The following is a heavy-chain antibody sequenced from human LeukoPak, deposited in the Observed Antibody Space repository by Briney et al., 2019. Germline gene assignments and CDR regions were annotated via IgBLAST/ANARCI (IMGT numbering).Heavy chain of an antibody. CDR2: FHWNGGST. CDR3: AKDGEKNYGDSYYFDY. D-gene: IGHD4-17*01. Sequence: GGSLRLSCAASGFTLDDYGMSWVRQAPGKGLEWVSGFHWNGGSTGYADSVRGRFTISRDNSKNTLYLQMNSLRAEDTAVYYCAKDGEKNYGDSYYFDYWGQGTLVTVSS. J-gene: IGHJ4*02. CDR1: GFTLDDYG. V-gene: IGHV3-20*04.